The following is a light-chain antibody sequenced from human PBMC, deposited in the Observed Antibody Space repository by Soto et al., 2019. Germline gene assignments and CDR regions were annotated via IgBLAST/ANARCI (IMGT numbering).Light chain of an antibody. V-gene: IGKV1-39*01. Sequence: DVQMTQSPCSLSASVVDRVTITFRATQKISNYLNWYQQKPGKAPQVLIYAASSLQSGVPSRFSGSGSGTDFTLTISSLQPEDVATYYCQQYNTYSGTFGQGTKVDIK. J-gene: IGKJ1*01. CDR1: QKISNY. CDR2: AAS. CDR3: QQYNTYSGT.